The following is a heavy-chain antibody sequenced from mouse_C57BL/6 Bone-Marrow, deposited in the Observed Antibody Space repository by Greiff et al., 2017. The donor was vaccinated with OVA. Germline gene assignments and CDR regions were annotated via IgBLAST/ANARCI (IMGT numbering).Heavy chain of an antibody. Sequence: QVQLKQPGAELVKPGASVKLSCKASGYTFTSYWMHWVKQRPGQGLEWIGMIHPNSGSTNYNEKFKSKATLTVDKSSSTAYMQLSSLTSEDSAVYYWARPPYYGSTLYYFDYWGQGTTLTVSS. CDR1: GYTFTSYW. V-gene: IGHV1-64*01. D-gene: IGHD1-1*01. CDR3: ARPPYYGSTLYYFDY. J-gene: IGHJ2*01. CDR2: IHPNSGST.